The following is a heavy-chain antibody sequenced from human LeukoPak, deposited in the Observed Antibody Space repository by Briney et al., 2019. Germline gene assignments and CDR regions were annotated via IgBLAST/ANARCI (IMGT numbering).Heavy chain of an antibody. Sequence: SQTLSLTCAVSGDSISYESYYWNWIRQAPGKGPEWIGNIYRGRTRLNPSLTSRVAISVDMSKSQVSLSLTSVTAADTAVYYCARLSVRGVMGEDYWGQGTLVTVSS. CDR2: IYRGRT. V-gene: IGHV4-30-2*01. J-gene: IGHJ4*02. D-gene: IGHD3-10*01. CDR1: GDSISYESYY. CDR3: ARLSVRGVMGEDY.